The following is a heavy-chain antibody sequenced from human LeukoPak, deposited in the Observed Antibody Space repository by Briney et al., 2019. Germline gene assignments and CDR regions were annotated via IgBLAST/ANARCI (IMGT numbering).Heavy chain of an antibody. D-gene: IGHD6-6*01. V-gene: IGHV3-21*01. CDR1: GFTFSSYS. CDR2: ISSSSSYI. J-gene: IGHJ6*03. CDR3: ASEYSSSSTNYYYYYYMDV. Sequence: PGGSLRLSCAASGFTFSSYSMNWVRQAPGKGLEWVSSISSSSSYIYYADSVKGRFTISRDNAKNSLYLQMNSLRAEDTAVYYCASEYSSSSTNYYYYYYMDVWGKGTSVTVSS.